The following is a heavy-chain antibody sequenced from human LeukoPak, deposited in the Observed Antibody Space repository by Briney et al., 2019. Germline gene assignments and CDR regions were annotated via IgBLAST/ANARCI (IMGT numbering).Heavy chain of an antibody. CDR1: GFIVSSNY. D-gene: IGHD6-19*01. CDR2: IYSGGST. CDR3: AREMDSSGWASAYYYYGMDV. Sequence: RGSLRLSCAASGFIVSSNYMSWVRQAPGKGLEWVSVIYSGGSTYYADSVKGRFTISRDNSKNTLYLQMNSLRAEDTAVYYCAREMDSSGWASAYYYYGMDVWGQGTTVTVSS. V-gene: IGHV3-53*01. J-gene: IGHJ6*02.